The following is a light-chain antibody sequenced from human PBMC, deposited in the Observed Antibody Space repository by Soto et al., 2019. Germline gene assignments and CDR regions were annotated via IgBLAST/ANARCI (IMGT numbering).Light chain of an antibody. CDR2: DAS. CDR3: QQYNSYSPIT. CDR1: QSISTW. V-gene: IGKV1-5*01. Sequence: DIQMTQSPSTLSASVGDRVTITCRASQSISTWLAWYQQKPGKAPKLLIFDASSLESGVPSRFSGSGSGTEFTLTISSLQPDDFATYYYCQQYNSYSPITVGQGTRLEIK. J-gene: IGKJ5*01.